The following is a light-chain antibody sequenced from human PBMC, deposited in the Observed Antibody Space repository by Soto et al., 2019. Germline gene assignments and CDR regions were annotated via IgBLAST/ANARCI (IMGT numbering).Light chain of an antibody. CDR2: DNK. Sequence: QSVLTQPPSVSAAPGQKVTISCSGSNSNIGTNHVSWYQQLPGTAPKLLMYDNKNRPSGIPDRFSGSRSGTSATLDITGLQTGDEAEYYCGTWDSSLSVGYVFGTGTKLTVL. CDR3: GTWDSSLSVGYV. CDR1: NSNIGTNH. V-gene: IGLV1-51*01. J-gene: IGLJ1*01.